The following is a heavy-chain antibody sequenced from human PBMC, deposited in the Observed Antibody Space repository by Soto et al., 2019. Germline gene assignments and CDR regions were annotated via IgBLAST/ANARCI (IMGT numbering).Heavy chain of an antibody. CDR1: GYTFTSYG. CDR3: ARGENWFDP. Sequence: GASVKVSCKASGYTFTSYGINWVRQAPGQGLEWMGWISAYNANTHYAQKQQDRVTMTTDTFTSTAYMKLRSLRFDDTAVYYCARGENWFDPWGQGTLVTSPQ. CDR2: ISAYNANT. V-gene: IGHV1-18*01. J-gene: IGHJ5*02.